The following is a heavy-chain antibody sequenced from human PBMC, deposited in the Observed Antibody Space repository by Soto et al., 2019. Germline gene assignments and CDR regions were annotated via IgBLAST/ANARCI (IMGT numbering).Heavy chain of an antibody. CDR1: GGSISSYY. D-gene: IGHD2-2*01. CDR2: IYYSGST. V-gene: IGHV4-59*01. J-gene: IGHJ6*03. Sequence: ETLSLTCTVSGGSISSYYWSWIRQPPGKGLEWIGYIYYSGSTNYNPSLKSRVTISVDTSKNQFSLKLSSVTAADTAVYYCARGPGYCSSTSCYVWYYYYMDVWGKGTTVTVSS. CDR3: ARGPGYCSSTSCYVWYYYYMDV.